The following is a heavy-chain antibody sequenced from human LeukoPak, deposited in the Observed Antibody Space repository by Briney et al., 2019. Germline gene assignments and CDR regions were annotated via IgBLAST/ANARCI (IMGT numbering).Heavy chain of an antibody. Sequence: GGSLRISCAASGFTFSSYWMSWVRKAPGKGLEWVPNIKQAASGKYYVDSVKGRFTISRDNAKNSLYLQMNSLRAEDTAVFFFKQKTAYEILTGYPSLDDAFDIWGQGTIVTVSS. CDR1: GFTFSSYW. V-gene: IGHV3-7*03. CDR2: IKQAASGK. J-gene: IGHJ3*02. CDR3: KQKTAYEILTGYPSLDDAFDI. D-gene: IGHD3-9*01.